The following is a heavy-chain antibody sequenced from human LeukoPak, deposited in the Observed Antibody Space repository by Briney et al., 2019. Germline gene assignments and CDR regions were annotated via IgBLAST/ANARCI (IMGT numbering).Heavy chain of an antibody. Sequence: ASVKVSCKASGYTFTSYYMHWVRQAPGQGLERMGIINPRGGSTSYAQKFQGRVTMTRDTSTSTVYMELSSLRSEDTAVYYCARKAARGFYDYWGQGTLVTVSS. CDR2: INPRGGST. J-gene: IGHJ4*02. CDR3: ARKAARGFYDY. D-gene: IGHD6-6*01. V-gene: IGHV1-46*03. CDR1: GYTFTSYY.